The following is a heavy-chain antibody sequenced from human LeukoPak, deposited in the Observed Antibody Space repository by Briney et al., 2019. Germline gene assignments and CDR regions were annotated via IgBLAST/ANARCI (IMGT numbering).Heavy chain of an antibody. J-gene: IGHJ4*02. V-gene: IGHV4-34*01. Sequence: SETLSLTCAVYGGSFSGYYWSWIRQPPGKGLEWIGEINHSGSTNYNPSLKSRGTISVDTSKNQFSLKLSSVTAADTAVYYCARGVVYYDFWSGYYTYYFDYWGQGTLVTVSS. CDR2: INHSGST. D-gene: IGHD3-3*01. CDR1: GGSFSGYY. CDR3: ARGVVYYDFWSGYYTYYFDY.